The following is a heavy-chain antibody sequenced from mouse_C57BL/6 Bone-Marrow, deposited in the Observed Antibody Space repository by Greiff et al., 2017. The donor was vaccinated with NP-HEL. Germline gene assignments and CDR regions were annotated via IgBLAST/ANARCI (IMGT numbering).Heavy chain of an antibody. V-gene: IGHV5-6*01. Sequence: EVNVVESGGDLVKPGGSLKLSCAASGFTFSSYGMSWVRQTPDKRLEWVATISSGGSYTYYPDSVKGRFTISRDNATNTLYLQMSSLKSEDTAMYYCARHHYGRRFAYWGQGTLVTVSA. CDR3: ARHHYGRRFAY. CDR1: GFTFSSYG. D-gene: IGHD1-1*01. CDR2: ISSGGSYT. J-gene: IGHJ3*01.